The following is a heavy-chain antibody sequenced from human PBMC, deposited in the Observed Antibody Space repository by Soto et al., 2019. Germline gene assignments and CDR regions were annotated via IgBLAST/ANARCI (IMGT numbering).Heavy chain of an antibody. V-gene: IGHV4-34*01. Sequence: SETLSLTCAVYGGSFSGYYWSWIRQPPGKGLEWIGEINHSGSTNYNPSLKSRVTISVDTSKNQFSLKLSSVTAADTAVYYCARLNGYCISANCHGYYGMDVWGQGTTVTVSS. CDR2: INHSGST. J-gene: IGHJ6*02. CDR3: ARLNGYCISANCHGYYGMDV. CDR1: GGSFSGYY. D-gene: IGHD2-2*03.